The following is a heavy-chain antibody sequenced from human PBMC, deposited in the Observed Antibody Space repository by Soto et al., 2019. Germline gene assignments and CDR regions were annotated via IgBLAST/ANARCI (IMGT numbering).Heavy chain of an antibody. D-gene: IGHD4-17*01. Sequence: QVQLVQSGAEVKKPGSSVMVSCKASGGTFSSYAISWVRQAPGQGLEWMGGIIPIFGTATYAQKFQGRVTITADESTSTAYMELSSLRSEDTAVYYCARVPSGAVRNYYGMDVWGQGTTVTVSS. CDR3: ARVPSGAVRNYYGMDV. V-gene: IGHV1-69*12. CDR2: IIPIFGTA. J-gene: IGHJ6*02. CDR1: GGTFSSYA.